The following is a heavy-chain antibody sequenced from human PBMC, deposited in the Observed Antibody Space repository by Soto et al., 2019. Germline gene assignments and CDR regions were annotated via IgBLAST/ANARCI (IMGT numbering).Heavy chain of an antibody. Sequence: EIELLESGGGLVQPGGSLRLSCAASGFTFTTYAMRWVRQAPGKGLEWVSSISGSGAGTFYADSVKGRFTISRDNAKKMVYLQMNGLRADDTAVYYCAKEALTVAGNNFDSWGQGTLVTVSS. J-gene: IGHJ4*02. CDR1: GFTFTTYA. V-gene: IGHV3-23*01. D-gene: IGHD6-19*01. CDR2: ISGSGAGT. CDR3: AKEALTVAGNNFDS.